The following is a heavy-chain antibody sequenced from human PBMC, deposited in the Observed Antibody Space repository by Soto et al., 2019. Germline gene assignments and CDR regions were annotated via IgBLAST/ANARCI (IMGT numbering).Heavy chain of an antibody. D-gene: IGHD1-26*01. CDR1: GFSLSTSGVG. CDR3: AHRQRMVGATRYWYFDL. J-gene: IGHJ2*01. V-gene: IGHV2-5*02. Sequence: QITLKESGPPLVKPTQTLTLTCTFSGFSLSTSGVGVGWIRQPPGKALEWLALISWDDDKRYSPSLKSRLTITKHTSKNLVVLTMTNMDPVDTATYYCAHRQRMVGATRYWYFDLWGRGTLVTVSS. CDR2: ISWDDDK.